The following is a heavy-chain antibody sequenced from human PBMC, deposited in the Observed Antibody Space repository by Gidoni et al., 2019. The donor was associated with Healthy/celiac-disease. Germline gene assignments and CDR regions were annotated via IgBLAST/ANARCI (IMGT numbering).Heavy chain of an antibody. CDR3: AREVTRVVVGDAFDI. J-gene: IGHJ3*02. D-gene: IGHD2-15*01. CDR1: GFTFSSYW. V-gene: IGHV3-74*01. CDR2: INSDGSST. Sequence: EVQLVESGGGLVQPGGSLRLSCAASGFTFSSYWMHWVRQAPGKGLVWVSRINSDGSSTSYADSVKGRFTISRDNAKNTLYLQMNSLRAEDTAVYYCAREVTRVVVGDAFDIWGQGTMVTVSS.